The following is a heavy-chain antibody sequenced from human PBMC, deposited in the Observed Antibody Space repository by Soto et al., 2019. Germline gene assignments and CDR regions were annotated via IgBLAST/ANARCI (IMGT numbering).Heavy chain of an antibody. J-gene: IGHJ6*03. V-gene: IGHV4-39*01. Sequence: SETLSLTCTVSGGSISSSVYLWGWFRQSPGKGLEWLASIFYTGTTYFNPSLKSRVSMSLDTSKNRFSLKLTSVTAADSAVYYCASQLDFYYYMDVWGKGTTVTVSS. CDR3: ASQLDFYYYMDV. CDR2: IFYTGTT. CDR1: GGSISSSVYL.